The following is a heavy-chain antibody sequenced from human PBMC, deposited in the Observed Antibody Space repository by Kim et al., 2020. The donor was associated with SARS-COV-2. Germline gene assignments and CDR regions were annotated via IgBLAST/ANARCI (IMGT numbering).Heavy chain of an antibody. CDR1: GFAFSSYW. D-gene: IGHD6-13*01. V-gene: IGHV3-7*03. CDR2: IKQDGSEK. Sequence: GGSLRLSCAASGFAFSSYWMSWVRQAPGKGLEWVANIKQDGSEKYYVDSVKGRFTISRDNAKNSLYLQMNSLRAEDTAVYYCARDGAAARDAFDIWGQGTMVTVSS. J-gene: IGHJ3*02. CDR3: ARDGAAARDAFDI.